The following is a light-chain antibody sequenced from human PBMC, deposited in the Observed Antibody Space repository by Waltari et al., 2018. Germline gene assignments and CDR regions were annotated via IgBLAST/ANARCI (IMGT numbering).Light chain of an antibody. CDR3: QSYDTSLGVV. Sequence: QSVLTQPPSVSGAPGQRVTISCTGSGSNIGAGYDVHWYQQLPRAAPKLLIYGSTSRPFGVPARVFGSTSGTAASRAITGLQAEDEADYCCQSYDTSLGVVFGGGTKLTVL. CDR2: GST. J-gene: IGLJ3*02. V-gene: IGLV1-40*01. CDR1: GSNIGAGYD.